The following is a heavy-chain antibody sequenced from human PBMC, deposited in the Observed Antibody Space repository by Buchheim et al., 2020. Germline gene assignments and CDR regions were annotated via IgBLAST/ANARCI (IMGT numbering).Heavy chain of an antibody. D-gene: IGHD2-21*02. V-gene: IGHV4-39*01. CDR3: ARDLAYCGGDRYSGNWFDP. CDR2: IYYSGST. CDR1: GGSISSSSYY. J-gene: IGHJ5*02. Sequence: QLQLQESGPGLVKPSETLSLTCTVSGGSISSSSYYWGWIRQPPGKGLEWIGSIYYSGSTYYNPSLKSRVTISVDTSKNQFSLKLSSVTAADTAVYYCARDLAYCGGDRYSGNWFDPWGQGTL.